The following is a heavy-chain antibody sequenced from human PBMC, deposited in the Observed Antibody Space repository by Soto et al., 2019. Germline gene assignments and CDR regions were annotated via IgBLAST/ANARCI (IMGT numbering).Heavy chain of an antibody. V-gene: IGHV3-33*01. CDR2: IWYDGSNK. J-gene: IGHJ6*02. CDR3: ARGSYHDCYGMDV. D-gene: IGHD1-26*01. Sequence: QVQLVESGGAVVQPGRSLRLSCAASGFTFSTYGMHWVRQAPGKGLEWVAVIWYDGSNKYYGDSVKGRFTISRDNSKNTLYSQLNSLRAEDTAVYYGARGSYHDCYGMDVWGQGTTVTVSS. CDR1: GFTFSTYG.